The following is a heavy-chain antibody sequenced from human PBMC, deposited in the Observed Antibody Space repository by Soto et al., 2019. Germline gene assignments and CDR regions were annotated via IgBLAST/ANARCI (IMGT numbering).Heavy chain of an antibody. CDR3: ARERGSFYNWNSRDYYYYGMDV. J-gene: IGHJ6*04. CDR1: GYTFTGYY. Sequence: ASVKVSCKASGYTFTGYYMHWVRQAPGQGLEWMGWINPNSGGTNYAQKFQGWVTMTRDTSISTAYMELSRLRSDDTAVYYCARERGSFYNWNSRDYYYYGMDVWGEGTKVTVSS. V-gene: IGHV1-2*04. CDR2: INPNSGGT. D-gene: IGHD1-7*01.